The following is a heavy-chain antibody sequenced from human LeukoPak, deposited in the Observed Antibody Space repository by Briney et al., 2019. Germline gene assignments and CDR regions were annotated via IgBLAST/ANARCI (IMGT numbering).Heavy chain of an antibody. CDR1: GYSISSGYY. CDR3: AGRYGSGSYSPYYYYYMDV. D-gene: IGHD3-10*01. Sequence: PSETLSLTCAVSGYSISSGYYWSWIRQPPGKGLEWIGYIYYSGSTNYNPSLKSRVTISVDTSKNQFSLKLSSVTAADTAVYYCAGRYGSGSYSPYYYYYMDVWGKGTTVTVSS. V-gene: IGHV4-38-2*01. J-gene: IGHJ6*03. CDR2: IYYSGST.